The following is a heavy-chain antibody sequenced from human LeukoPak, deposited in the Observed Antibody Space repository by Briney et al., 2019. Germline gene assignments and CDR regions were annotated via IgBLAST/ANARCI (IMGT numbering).Heavy chain of an antibody. D-gene: IGHD6-13*01. Sequence: GGSLRLSCAASGFTFSSYSMNWVRLAPGKGLEWVSCISSSRSYIYCADSVKGRFTISRDNAKNSLYLQMNSLRAEDTAVCYCARTSAAAGTYDYWGQGTLVTVSS. V-gene: IGHV3-21*01. CDR1: GFTFSSYS. J-gene: IGHJ4*02. CDR3: ARTSAAAGTYDY. CDR2: ISSSRSYI.